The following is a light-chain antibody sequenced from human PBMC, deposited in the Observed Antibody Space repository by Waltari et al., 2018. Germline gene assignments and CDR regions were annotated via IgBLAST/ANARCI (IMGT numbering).Light chain of an antibody. J-gene: IGLJ2*01. CDR1: SSDVGGYNY. CDR2: DVS. Sequence: QSALTQPRSVSGSPGQSVTISCPGTSSDVGGYNYVPWYQQHPGKAPKLMIYDVSKRPSGVPDRFSGSKSGNTASLTISGIQAEDEADYYCCSYAGSYSVVFGGGTKLTVL. V-gene: IGLV2-11*01. CDR3: CSYAGSYSVV.